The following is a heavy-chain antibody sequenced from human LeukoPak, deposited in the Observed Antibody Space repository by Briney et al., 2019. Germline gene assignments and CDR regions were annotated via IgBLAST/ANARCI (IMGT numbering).Heavy chain of an antibody. CDR2: ICGRADST. D-gene: IGHD4-17*01. CDR3: ARSPLIRESYGDKIVKFDY. V-gene: IGHV3-23*01. CDR1: GFVFSNYA. Sequence: GGSLRLSCAASGFVFSNYAMSWVRQAPGRGLEWVSTICGRADSTYSADSVRGGFTIHRDSYKNTLSLQMDSLRAEDTAVYYCARSPLIRESYGDKIVKFDYWGQGTLVTVSS. J-gene: IGHJ4*02.